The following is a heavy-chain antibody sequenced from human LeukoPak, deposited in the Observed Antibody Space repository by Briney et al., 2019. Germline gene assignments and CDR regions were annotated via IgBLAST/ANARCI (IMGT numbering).Heavy chain of an antibody. CDR2: IYSGGST. D-gene: IGHD6-6*01. V-gene: IGHV3-53*01. Sequence: GGSLRLSCAASGFTVSSNYMSWVRQAPGKGLEGVSVIYSGGSTYYADSVKGRFTISRDNSKNTLYLQMNSLRAEDTAVYYCAREYSSSGGFDYWGQGTLVTVSS. CDR3: AREYSSSGGFDY. J-gene: IGHJ4*02. CDR1: GFTVSSNY.